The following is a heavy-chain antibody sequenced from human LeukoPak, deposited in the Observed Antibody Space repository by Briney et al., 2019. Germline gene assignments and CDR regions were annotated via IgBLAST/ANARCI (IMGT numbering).Heavy chain of an antibody. V-gene: IGHV4-34*01. CDR3: ARGVVVVVAATLFIAAFDI. CDR2: INHSGGT. D-gene: IGHD2-15*01. Sequence: SETLSLTCAVYGGSFSGYSWSWIRQPPGKGLEWIGEINHSGGTTYNPSLKSRVTISVDTSKNQFSLKLISVTAADTAVYYCARGVVVVVAATLFIAAFDIWGQGTMITVSS. CDR1: GGSFSGYS. J-gene: IGHJ3*02.